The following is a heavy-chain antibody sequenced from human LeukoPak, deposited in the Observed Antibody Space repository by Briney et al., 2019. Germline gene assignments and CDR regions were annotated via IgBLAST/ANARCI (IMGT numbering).Heavy chain of an antibody. V-gene: IGHV3-33*03. CDR2: IWYDGSNS. CDR3: AKDSTVENAFDI. CDR1: GFTFGTNA. D-gene: IGHD4-23*01. Sequence: GGSLRLSCAASGFTFGTNAMHWVRQAPGKGLEWVAFIWYDGSNSDYVDSVKGRFTISRDNFKNTVYLQMSSLRAEDTAVYYCAKDSTVENAFDIWGQGTMVTVSS. J-gene: IGHJ3*02.